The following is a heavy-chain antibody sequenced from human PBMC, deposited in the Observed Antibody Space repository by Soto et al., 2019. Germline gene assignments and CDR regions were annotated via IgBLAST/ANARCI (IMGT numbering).Heavy chain of an antibody. CDR3: AKEYSTSFDY. Sequence: GGSLRLSCAASGFSFSNYAMNWVRQAPGKGLEWVSTISAGGSNTNYADSVRGRFTISSDNSKNTLYLQMNGLRADDTAVYYCAKEYSTSFDYWGQGTPVTVSS. D-gene: IGHD6-6*01. CDR1: GFSFSNYA. CDR2: ISAGGSNT. J-gene: IGHJ4*02. V-gene: IGHV3-23*01.